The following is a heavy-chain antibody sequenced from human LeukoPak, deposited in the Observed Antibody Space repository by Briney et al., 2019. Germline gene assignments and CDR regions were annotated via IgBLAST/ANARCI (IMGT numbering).Heavy chain of an antibody. D-gene: IGHD3-16*01. Sequence: GGSLRLSCAASGFIFKDYWMIWVRQAPGKGLEWVANIKQDGSEKYYVDSVKGRFTISRDNAKNSLYLQMNTLRAEDTAMYYCAKDAQPRSRWFDPWGQGTLVTVSS. J-gene: IGHJ5*02. CDR1: GFIFKDYW. CDR3: AKDAQPRSRWFDP. V-gene: IGHV3-7*03. CDR2: IKQDGSEK.